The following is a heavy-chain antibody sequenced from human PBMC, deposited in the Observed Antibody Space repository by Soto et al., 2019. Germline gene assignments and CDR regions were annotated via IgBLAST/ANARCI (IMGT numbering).Heavy chain of an antibody. J-gene: IGHJ4*02. V-gene: IGHV3-30*18. CDR3: AKENYGSGSYSTPHDY. D-gene: IGHD3-10*01. Sequence: GGSLRLSCAASGFTFRTYGMHWVRQAPGKGLEWVALISYDGSNEYYADSVKGRFTISRDNSKNTLYLQMNSLRPEDTAMYYCAKENYGSGSYSTPHDYWGQGTLVTVSS. CDR1: GFTFRTYG. CDR2: ISYDGSNE.